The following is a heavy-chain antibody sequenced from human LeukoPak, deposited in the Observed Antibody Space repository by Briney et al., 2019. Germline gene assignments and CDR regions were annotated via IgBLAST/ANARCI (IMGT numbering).Heavy chain of an antibody. Sequence: GGSLRLSCAASGFTFSDYYMSWIRLAPGKGLEWVSYISSSSSYTNYAASVKGRFTISRDNAKNPLYLQMNSLRAEDTAVYYCARPSSGYSLDYWGQGALVTVSS. V-gene: IGHV3-11*03. D-gene: IGHD3-22*01. J-gene: IGHJ4*02. CDR3: ARPSSGYSLDY. CDR1: GFTFSDYY. CDR2: ISSSSSYT.